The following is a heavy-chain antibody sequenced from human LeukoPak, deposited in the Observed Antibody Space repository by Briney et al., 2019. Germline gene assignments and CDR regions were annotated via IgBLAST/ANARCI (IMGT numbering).Heavy chain of an antibody. CDR1: GFTFSDYY. V-gene: IGHV3-11*04. CDR2: VKGIGPTT. CDR3: ARAGELRYMDV. Sequence: PGGSLRLSCAASGFTFSDYYMSWIRQAPGKGLEWVSTVKGIGPTTYYADSLKGRFTISRDNAKNSLFLQMSSLRADDTAIYYCARAGELRYMDVWGKGTAVTVSS. J-gene: IGHJ6*03. D-gene: IGHD3-16*01.